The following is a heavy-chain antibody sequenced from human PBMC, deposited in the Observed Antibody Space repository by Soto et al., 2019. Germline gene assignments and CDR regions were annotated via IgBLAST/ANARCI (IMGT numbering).Heavy chain of an antibody. J-gene: IGHJ5*02. D-gene: IGHD3-3*01. Sequence: KTSETLSLTCTVSGGSISSYYWSWIRQPPGKGLEWIGYIYYSGSTNYNPSLKSRVTISVDTSKNQFSLKLSSVTAADTAVYYCARFGPYYDFWSGHLGHNWFDPWGQGTLVTVSS. CDR3: ARFGPYYDFWSGHLGHNWFDP. CDR2: IYYSGST. CDR1: GGSISSYY. V-gene: IGHV4-59*01.